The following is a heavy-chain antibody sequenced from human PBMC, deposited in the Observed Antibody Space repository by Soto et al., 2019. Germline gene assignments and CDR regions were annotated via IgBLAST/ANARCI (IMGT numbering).Heavy chain of an antibody. J-gene: IGHJ4*02. CDR1: GFTFSNAW. V-gene: IGHV3-15*07. Sequence: GGSLRLSCAASGFTFSNAWMNWVRQAPGKGLEWVGRIKSKTDGGTTDYAAPVKGRFTISRDDSKNTLYLQMNSLKTEDTAVYYCTTPDVEMATIDGDYFDYWGQGTLVTVSS. D-gene: IGHD5-12*01. CDR2: IKSKTDGGTT. CDR3: TTPDVEMATIDGDYFDY.